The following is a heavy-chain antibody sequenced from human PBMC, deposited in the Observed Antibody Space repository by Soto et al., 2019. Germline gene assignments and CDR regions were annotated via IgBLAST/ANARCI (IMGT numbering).Heavy chain of an antibody. CDR2: IAGSGRT. CDR3: ATLVNYYDSRGFAEYYSDY. V-gene: IGHV4-31*01. Sequence: QVQLQESGPGLVKPSQTLSLTCTVSGGSITSGGYFWRWIRTQPGKGLEWRGYIAGSGRTSYNPSLKSLLTMSVDTYKKALYLNLSSVTAADTAVYYCATLVNYYDSRGFAEYYSDYCGQGTRVTVSS. J-gene: IGHJ4*02. CDR1: GGSITSGGYF. D-gene: IGHD3-22*01.